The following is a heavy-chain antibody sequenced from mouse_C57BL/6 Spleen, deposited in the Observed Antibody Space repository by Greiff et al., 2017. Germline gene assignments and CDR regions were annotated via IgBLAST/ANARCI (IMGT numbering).Heavy chain of an antibody. CDR1: GYNFTSEW. J-gene: IGHJ2*01. Sequence: VQLQQPGAELVKPGASVKLSCKASGYNFTSEWMHWVKQRPGQGLEWIGMIHPNSGSTNYNEKFKSKATLTVDKSSSTAYMQLSSLTTEDSAVYYCARWGVTYYFNYWGQGTTLTVSS. V-gene: IGHV1-64*01. CDR3: ARWGVTYYFNY. CDR2: IHPNSGST. D-gene: IGHD2-2*01.